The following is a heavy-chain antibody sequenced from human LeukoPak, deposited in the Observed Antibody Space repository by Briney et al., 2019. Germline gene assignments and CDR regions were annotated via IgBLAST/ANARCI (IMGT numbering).Heavy chain of an antibody. Sequence: PGGSLRLSCAASGFTFSSYEMNWVRQAPGKGLEWVSYISSSGSTIYYADSVKGRFTISRDNAKNTLYLQMNSLRAEDTAVYYCARTYDYVWGSYRSHSFDSWGQGTLVTVSS. V-gene: IGHV3-48*03. J-gene: IGHJ4*02. CDR3: ARTYDYVWGSYRSHSFDS. D-gene: IGHD3-16*02. CDR1: GFTFSSYE. CDR2: ISSSGSTI.